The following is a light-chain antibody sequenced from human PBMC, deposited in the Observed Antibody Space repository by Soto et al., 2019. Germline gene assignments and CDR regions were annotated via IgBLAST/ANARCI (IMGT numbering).Light chain of an antibody. V-gene: IGKV3-11*01. CDR1: QSVSSN. CDR2: GAA. Sequence: QTSALLSSPPLSRGTLSCMASQSVSSNLAWYQQKPGQAPRLLIYGAATRATGIPARFSGSGSGTEFTLTISRLEPEDFAVYYCQQRSRWTVSFGQGTRLEIK. CDR3: QQRSRWTVS. J-gene: IGKJ5*01.